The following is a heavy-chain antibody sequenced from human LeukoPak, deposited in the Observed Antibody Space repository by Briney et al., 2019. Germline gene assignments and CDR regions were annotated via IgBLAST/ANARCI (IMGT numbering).Heavy chain of an antibody. V-gene: IGHV3-7*01. J-gene: IGHJ4*02. CDR2: IKPDGNEE. CDR1: GSTFNNEW. CDR3: ATLNARNSVGDCHTHGY. Sequence: PGGSLRLSCEASGSTFNNEWMSWLRQAPGKGLEWVADIKPDGNEEYYVDSVKGRFTISRDNAKSSLYLQMNSLRAEDTAVYYCATLNARNSVGDCHTHGYWGQGTLVTVSS. D-gene: IGHD2-21*02.